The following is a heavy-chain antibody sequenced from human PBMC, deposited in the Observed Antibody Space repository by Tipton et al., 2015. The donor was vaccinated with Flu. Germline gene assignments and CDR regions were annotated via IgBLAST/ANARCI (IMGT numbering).Heavy chain of an antibody. CDR1: GDSIGSPYF. V-gene: IGHV4-38-2*01. CDR3: ARRDYSNYVSEPKNWFAP. J-gene: IGHJ5*02. CDR2: VHQAGTT. D-gene: IGHD4-11*01. Sequence: LRLSCSVSGDSIGSPYFWAWIRQPPGKGLEWIGNVHQAGTTYYNPSLRSRVTISLDRPRNQFSLRLTSVTAADTAVYFCARRDYSNYVSEPKNWFAPWGQGTLVTVSS.